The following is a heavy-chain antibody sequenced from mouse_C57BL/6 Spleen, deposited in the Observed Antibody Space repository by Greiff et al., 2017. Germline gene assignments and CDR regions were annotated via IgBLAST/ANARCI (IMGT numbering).Heavy chain of an antibody. D-gene: IGHD1-1*01. CDR2: INYDGSST. CDR3: ARGRYYGSSYHAMDY. CDR1: GFTFSDYY. V-gene: IGHV5-16*01. J-gene: IGHJ4*01. Sequence: EVKVVESEGGLVQPGSSMKLSCTASGFTFSDYYMAWVRQVPEKGLEWVANINYDGSSTYYLDSLKSRFIISRDNAKNILYLQMSSLKSEDTATYYCARGRYYGSSYHAMDYWGQGTSVTVSS.